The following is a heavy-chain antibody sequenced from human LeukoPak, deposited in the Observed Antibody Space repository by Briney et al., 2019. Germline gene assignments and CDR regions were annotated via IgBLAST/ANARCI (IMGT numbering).Heavy chain of an antibody. CDR1: GFTFSSYT. D-gene: IGHD2-8*02. CDR2: ISGSGGST. Sequence: GGSLRPSCAASGFTFSSYTMSWVRQAPGKGLEWVSAISGSGGSTYYADSVKGRFTISRDNSKNTLYLQMNSLRAEDTAVYYCAKLPDIVPVVYAWYFDLWGRGTLVTVSS. CDR3: AKLPDIVPVVYAWYFDL. J-gene: IGHJ2*01. V-gene: IGHV3-23*01.